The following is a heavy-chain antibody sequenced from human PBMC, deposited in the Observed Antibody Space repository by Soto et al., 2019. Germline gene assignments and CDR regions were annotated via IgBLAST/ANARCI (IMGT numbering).Heavy chain of an antibody. CDR3: ARDRQMDTAMSSNAFDI. CDR2: IWYDGSNK. V-gene: IGHV3-33*01. CDR1: GFTFSSYR. Sequence: QVQLVESGGGVVEPGRSLRLSCAASGFTFSSYRMHWVRQAPGKGLEWVAVIWYDGSNKYYADSVKGRFTISRDNSKNTLYLQMNSLRAEDTAVYYCARDRQMDTAMSSNAFDIWGQGTMVTVSS. J-gene: IGHJ3*02. D-gene: IGHD5-18*01.